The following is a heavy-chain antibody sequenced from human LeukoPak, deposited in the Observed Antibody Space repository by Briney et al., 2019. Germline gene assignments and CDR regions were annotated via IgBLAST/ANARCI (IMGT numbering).Heavy chain of an antibody. CDR2: ISYDGSNE. D-gene: IGHD1-26*01. CDR3: VKDLLGSLDY. V-gene: IGHV3-30*18. Sequence: GGSLRLSCAASGFTFSSYGMHWVRQAPGKGLEWVAVISYDGSNEYYADSVKGRFTISRDNSKNTLYLQMNSLGAEDTAVYYCVKDLLGSLDYWGQGTLVTVSS. CDR1: GFTFSSYG. J-gene: IGHJ4*02.